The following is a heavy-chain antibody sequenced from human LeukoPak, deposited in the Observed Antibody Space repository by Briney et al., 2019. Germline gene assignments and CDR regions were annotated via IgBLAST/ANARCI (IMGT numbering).Heavy chain of an antibody. Sequence: QPGGSLRLSCAASGFTFRNYALSWVRQAPGKWLEWVAHISGSGGTTSYADSVKGRFTISRDTSTNTLFLQMYSLRADATAVFYCAKDLDSGYGIQFDCWGQGTLVTVSS. CDR1: GFTFRNYA. CDR2: ISGSGGTT. CDR3: AKDLDSGYGIQFDC. D-gene: IGHD5-12*01. J-gene: IGHJ4*02. V-gene: IGHV3-23*01.